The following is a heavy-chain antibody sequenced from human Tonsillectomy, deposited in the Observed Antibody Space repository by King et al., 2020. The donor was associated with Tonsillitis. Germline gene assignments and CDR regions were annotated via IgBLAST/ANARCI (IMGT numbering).Heavy chain of an antibody. Sequence: VQLVESGGGVVQPGRSLRLSCAASAFTFSVYAMHWVRQAPGKGLEWVAVISFDGDDKYYADSVRGRFTTSRDNSKNTLYLQMNSLRADDTALYYCARGSLLGRPNYYYYFSMDVWGQGTTVTVSS. CDR3: ARGSLLGRPNYYYYFSMDV. CDR1: AFTFSVYA. CDR2: ISFDGDDK. V-gene: IGHV3-30*04. D-gene: IGHD2/OR15-2a*01. J-gene: IGHJ6*02.